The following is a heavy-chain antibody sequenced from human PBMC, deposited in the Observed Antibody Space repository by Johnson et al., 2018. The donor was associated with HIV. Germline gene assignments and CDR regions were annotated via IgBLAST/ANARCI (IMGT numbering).Heavy chain of an antibody. J-gene: IGHJ3*02. CDR2: IKHAGSEK. D-gene: IGHD4-17*01. CDR1: GFTFSRYW. Sequence: VQLVESGGGLVKPGGSLRLSCAASGFTFSRYWMSWVRQAPGKGLEWVANIKHAGSEKYYVAAVKGRFTISRDNSKNTLYLQMNSLRAEDTAVYYCARSLTTVTVAFDIWGQGTMVTVSS. V-gene: IGHV3-7*01. CDR3: ARSLTTVTVAFDI.